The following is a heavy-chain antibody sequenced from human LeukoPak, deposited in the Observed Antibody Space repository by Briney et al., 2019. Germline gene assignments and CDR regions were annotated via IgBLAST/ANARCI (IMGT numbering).Heavy chain of an antibody. CDR1: GFTFSSYG. V-gene: IGHV3-30*02. Sequence: GGSLRLSCAASGFTFSSYGMHWVRQAPGKGLEWVAFIRYDGSNKYYADSVKGRFTISRDNSKNTLYLQMNSLRAEDTAVYYCAKEDGSSWFSYYYYYMDVWGKGTTVTISS. D-gene: IGHD6-13*01. CDR2: IRYDGSNK. CDR3: AKEDGSSWFSYYYYYMDV. J-gene: IGHJ6*03.